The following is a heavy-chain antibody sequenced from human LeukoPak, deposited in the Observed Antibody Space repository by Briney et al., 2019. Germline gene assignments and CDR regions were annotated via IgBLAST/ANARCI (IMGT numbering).Heavy chain of an antibody. CDR3: AKGRYRSAWYDFDY. D-gene: IGHD6-19*01. J-gene: IGHJ4*02. Sequence: GGSLRLSCAVSRFIFDDYAMNWVRQAPGKGLEWVSLISGDGADTHYAHSVKGLFPLPRENNKNSLYLPMNSLRTEDTALYYCAKGRYRSAWYDFDYWGQGTLVTVSS. V-gene: IGHV3-43*02. CDR2: ISGDGADT. CDR1: RFIFDDYA.